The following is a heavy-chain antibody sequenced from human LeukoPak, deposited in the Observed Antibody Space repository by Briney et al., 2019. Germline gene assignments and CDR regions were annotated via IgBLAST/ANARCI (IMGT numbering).Heavy chain of an antibody. D-gene: IGHD5-18*01. CDR1: GYTFTAYY. CDR3: TTSWIQVYYFDY. J-gene: IGHJ4*02. CDR2: INPNSGDT. Sequence: ASVKVSCKASGYTFTAYYMHWVRQAPGQGLEWMGWINPNSGDTRYAQRFQGRVTMTRDTSISTAYMELSRLRSDDTAVYYCTTSWIQVYYFDYRGQGTLVTVSS. V-gene: IGHV1-2*02.